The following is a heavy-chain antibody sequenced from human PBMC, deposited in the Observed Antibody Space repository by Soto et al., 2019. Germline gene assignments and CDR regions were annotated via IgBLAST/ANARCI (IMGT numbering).Heavy chain of an antibody. CDR2: INAGNGNT. Sequence: ASVKVSCKASGYTFTSYAMHWVRQAPGQRLEWMGWINAGNGNTKYSQKFQGRVTITRDTSASTAYMELSSLRAEDTAVYYCATAIADDAFDIWGRGTMVTVSS. J-gene: IGHJ3*02. CDR3: ATAIADDAFDI. D-gene: IGHD2-2*01. V-gene: IGHV1-3*01. CDR1: GYTFTSYA.